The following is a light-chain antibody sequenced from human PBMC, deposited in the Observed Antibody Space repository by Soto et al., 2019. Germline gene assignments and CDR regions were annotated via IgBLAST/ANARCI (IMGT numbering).Light chain of an antibody. CDR1: NIDSRT. Sequence: SYELTQPPSVSVAPGQTATISCGENNIDSRTVHWYQQKPGQAPLLVVYDNSFRPSGIPNRFSGSNSGNTATLTISRVEADDEADYYCQVWDNVDDHIYVFGTGTKLTVL. CDR2: DNS. J-gene: IGLJ1*01. CDR3: QVWDNVDDHIYV. V-gene: IGLV3-21*02.